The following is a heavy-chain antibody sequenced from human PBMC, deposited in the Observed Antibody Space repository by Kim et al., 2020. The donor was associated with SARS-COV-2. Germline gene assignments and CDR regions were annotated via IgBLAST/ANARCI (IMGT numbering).Heavy chain of an antibody. CDR3: AKDLMGKKYSSSWTDYYYYYGMDV. CDR2: ISYDGSNK. Sequence: GGSLRLSCAASGFTFSSYGMHWVRQAPGKGLEWVAVISYDGSNKYYADSVKGRFTISRDNSKNTLYLQMNSLRAEDTAVYYCAKDLMGKKYSSSWTDYYYYYGMDVWGQGTTVTVSS. CDR1: GFTFSSYG. J-gene: IGHJ6*02. D-gene: IGHD6-13*01. V-gene: IGHV3-30*18.